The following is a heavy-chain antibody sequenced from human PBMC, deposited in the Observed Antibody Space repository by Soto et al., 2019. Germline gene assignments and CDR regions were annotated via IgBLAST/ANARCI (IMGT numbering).Heavy chain of an antibody. CDR2: ISNSGDTI. J-gene: IGHJ6*02. Sequence: EVQLLESGGGLVQPGGSLRLSCVASGFTFSYYTMSWVRQAPGKGLEWVSGISNSGDTIHYADSVKGRFTISRDNFKNWLYLQRKRLRAADTAVYYCAGPVPAPSHYDDYDMAVWGQGTTVTVSS. CDR1: GFTFSYYT. V-gene: IGHV3-23*01. D-gene: IGHD2-2*01. CDR3: AGPVPAPSHYDDYDMAV.